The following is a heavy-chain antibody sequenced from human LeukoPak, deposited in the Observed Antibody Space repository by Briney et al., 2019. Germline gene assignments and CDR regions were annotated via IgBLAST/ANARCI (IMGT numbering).Heavy chain of an antibody. CDR2: INPNSGGT. V-gene: IGHV1-2*02. CDR1: GGTFSSYA. Sequence: ASVKVSCKASGGTFSSYAISWVRQAPGQGLEWMGWINPNSGGTNYAQKFQGRVTMTRDTSTSTVYMELSSLRSEDTAVYYCARDPYYYDSSGHQFDYWGQGTLVTVSS. CDR3: ARDPYYYDSSGHQFDY. D-gene: IGHD3-22*01. J-gene: IGHJ4*02.